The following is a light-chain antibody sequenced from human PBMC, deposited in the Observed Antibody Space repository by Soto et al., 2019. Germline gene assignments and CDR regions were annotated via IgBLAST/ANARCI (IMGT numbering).Light chain of an antibody. CDR2: WAS. V-gene: IGKV4-1*01. CDR1: QSVLNSSNNKNY. J-gene: IGKJ2*01. Sequence: DIVMTQSPDSLAVSLGDRATINCKSSQSVLNSSNNKNYLTWYQQKPGQPPKLLIYWASTRESGVPDRFSGGGSGTDFNLTISSLQAEDVAVYYCQQYYSTPYTFGQGTKLEI. CDR3: QQYYSTPYT.